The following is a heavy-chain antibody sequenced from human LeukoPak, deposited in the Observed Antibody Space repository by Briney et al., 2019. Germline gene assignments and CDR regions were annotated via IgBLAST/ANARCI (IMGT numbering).Heavy chain of an antibody. J-gene: IGHJ4*02. D-gene: IGHD3-22*01. Sequence: SETLSLTCAVYGGSFSGYYWSWIRQPPGKGLEWIGYIYYSGSTYYNPSLKSRVTISVDTSKNQFSLKLSSVTAADTAVYYCARGRGYYEQLLDYWGQGTLVTVSS. CDR1: GGSFSGYY. CDR2: IYYSGST. V-gene: IGHV4-34*09. CDR3: ARGRGYYEQLLDY.